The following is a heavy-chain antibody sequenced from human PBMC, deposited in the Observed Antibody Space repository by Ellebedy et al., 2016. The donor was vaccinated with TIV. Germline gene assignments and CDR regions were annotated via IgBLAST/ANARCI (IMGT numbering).Heavy chain of an antibody. J-gene: IGHJ3*02. CDR3: ATGQLYFDWQGSAFDI. CDR2: IYYSGST. CDR1: GGSIRSYY. V-gene: IGHV4-59*01. Sequence: MPSETLSLTCTVSGGSIRSYYWTWLRHPPGKGLEWTGSIYYSGSTNYNPSLKSRVTISVDTSKNQFSLKLSYENAEDTAVYYWATGQLYFDWQGSAFDIWGQGTMVAVSS. D-gene: IGHD3-9*01.